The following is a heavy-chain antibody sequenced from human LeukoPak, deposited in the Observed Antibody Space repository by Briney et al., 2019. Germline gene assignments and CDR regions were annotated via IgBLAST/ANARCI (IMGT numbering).Heavy chain of an antibody. CDR2: ISGSGDNT. Sequence: QPGGSLRLSCVVSGFTFSSYAMSWVRQAPGKGLEWVSGISGSGDNTYYGDSVKGRFSISRDNSKDTLYLQMKSLRAEDTAVYYCAKDREHSSGRYYFDYWGQGTLVTVSS. D-gene: IGHD6-19*01. CDR3: AKDREHSSGRYYFDY. CDR1: GFTFSSYA. J-gene: IGHJ4*02. V-gene: IGHV3-23*01.